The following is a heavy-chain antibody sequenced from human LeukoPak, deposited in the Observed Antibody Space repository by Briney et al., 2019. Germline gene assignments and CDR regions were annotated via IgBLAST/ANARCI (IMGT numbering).Heavy chain of an antibody. Sequence: GGSLRLSCAASGFTVSSNYMSWVRQAPGKGLEWVSVIYSGGSTYYADSVKGRFTISRDNAKNSLYLQMNSLRAEDTAVYYCARDIAAAGTGYYYYVMDVWGQGIKVTVSS. D-gene: IGHD6-13*01. CDR1: GFTVSSNY. CDR2: IYSGGST. CDR3: ARDIAAAGTGYYYYVMDV. J-gene: IGHJ6*02. V-gene: IGHV3-53*01.